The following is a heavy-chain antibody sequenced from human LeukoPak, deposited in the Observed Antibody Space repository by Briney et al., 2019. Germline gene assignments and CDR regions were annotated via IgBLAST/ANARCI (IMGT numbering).Heavy chain of an antibody. Sequence: GASVKVSCKASGGTFSSYAISWVRQAPGQGLEWMGGIIPIFGTANYAQKFQGRVTITTDESTSTAYMELSSLRSEDTAVYYCAGAAFQYSSSREETFDYWGQGTLVTVSS. V-gene: IGHV1-69*05. CDR1: GGTFSSYA. D-gene: IGHD6-6*01. J-gene: IGHJ4*02. CDR2: IIPIFGTA. CDR3: AGAAFQYSSSREETFDY.